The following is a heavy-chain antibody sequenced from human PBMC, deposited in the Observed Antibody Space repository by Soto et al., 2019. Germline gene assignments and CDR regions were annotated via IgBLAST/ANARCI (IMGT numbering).Heavy chain of an antibody. CDR2: IYAGGNT. V-gene: IGHV3-53*01. D-gene: IGHD3-9*01. CDR1: GFSVTSNY. Sequence: PGGSLRLSCAASGFSVTSNYMTWVRQAPGKGLECVSVIYAGGNTYYPDSVKGRFTISSDNSKNTLFLQMNNLRAEDTAVYYCARVTTFYDILTSSYALNYFDYWGQVTRVTVPS. CDR3: ARVTTFYDILTSSYALNYFDY. J-gene: IGHJ4*02.